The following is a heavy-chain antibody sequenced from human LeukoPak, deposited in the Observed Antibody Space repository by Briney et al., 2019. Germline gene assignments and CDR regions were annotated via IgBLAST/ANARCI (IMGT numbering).Heavy chain of an antibody. CDR1: GFIFSSYW. V-gene: IGHV3-7*03. D-gene: IGHD2-2*01. CDR2: IKQDGSEK. J-gene: IGHJ4*02. Sequence: GGSLRLSCAASGFIFSSYWMSWVRQAPGKGLEWVANIKQDGSEKQYVASVKGRFTISRDNAKNSLFLQMNSLRAEDTALYYCAKDYCSSTTCYYNYWGQGTLVTVSS. CDR3: AKDYCSSTTCYYNY.